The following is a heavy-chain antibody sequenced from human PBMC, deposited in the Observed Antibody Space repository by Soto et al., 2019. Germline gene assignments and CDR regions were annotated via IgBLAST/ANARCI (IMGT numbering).Heavy chain of an antibody. V-gene: IGHV3-15*01. Sequence: GGSLRLSCAASGFTFSNAWMSWVRQAPGKGLEWVGRIKSKTDGGTTDYAAPVKGRFTISRDDSKNTLYLQMNSLKTEDTAVYYCTTYIVVVTADAFDIWGQGTMVTVSS. CDR1: GFTFSNAW. CDR2: IKSKTDGGTT. CDR3: TTYIVVVTADAFDI. D-gene: IGHD2-21*02. J-gene: IGHJ3*02.